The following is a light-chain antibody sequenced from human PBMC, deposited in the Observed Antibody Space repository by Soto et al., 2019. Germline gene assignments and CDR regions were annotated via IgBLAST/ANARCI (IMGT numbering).Light chain of an antibody. V-gene: IGLV1-51*01. CDR3: AAWDNSLSAVV. CDR2: DND. CDR1: SSNIGHNY. Sequence: QSVLTQPPSVSAAPGQKVTISCSGSSSNIGHNYVSWFQQLPGTAPKLLIYDNDKRPSEIPDRFSGSKSGTSATPGITGLQTGDEAAYYCAAWDNSLSAVVFGGGTKLTVL. J-gene: IGLJ2*01.